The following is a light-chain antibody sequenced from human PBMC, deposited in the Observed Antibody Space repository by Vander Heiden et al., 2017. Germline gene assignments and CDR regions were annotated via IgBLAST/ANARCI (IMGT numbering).Light chain of an antibody. J-gene: IGKJ4*01. CDR3: QQRSNWPPLT. Sequence: EIVLTQYPATLSLSPGERATLSCRASQSVSSYLAWYQQKPGQAPRLLIYDASNRATGIPARFSGSGSGTDFTLTISSLEPEDFAVYYCQQRSNWPPLTFGGGTKVGIQ. CDR2: DAS. CDR1: QSVSSY. V-gene: IGKV3-11*01.